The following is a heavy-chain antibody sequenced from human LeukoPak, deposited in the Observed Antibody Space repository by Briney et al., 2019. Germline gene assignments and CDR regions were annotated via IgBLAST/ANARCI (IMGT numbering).Heavy chain of an antibody. J-gene: IGHJ4*02. CDR1: GGSVSSGSYY. D-gene: IGHD6-19*01. CDR3: ARELAVAGKGGYDY. CDR2: IYYSGST. Sequence: SETLSLTCTVSGGSVSSGSYYWSWIRRPPGKGLEWIGYIYYSGSTNYNPSLKSRVTISVDTSKNQFSLKLSSVTAADTAVYYCARELAVAGKGGYDYWGQGTLVTVSS. V-gene: IGHV4-61*01.